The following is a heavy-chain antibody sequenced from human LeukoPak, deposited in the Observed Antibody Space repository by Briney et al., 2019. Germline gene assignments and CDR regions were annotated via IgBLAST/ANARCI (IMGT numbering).Heavy chain of an antibody. CDR1: GFTFSNYA. Sequence: GGSLRLSCAASGFTFSNYAMNWVRQAPGKGLEWVSGISGSGGSTYYADSVKGRFTISRDNSKNTLYLQMNRLRAEDTAVYFCAKDPLSYYDSSGYRYFDYWGQGTLVTVSS. CDR2: ISGSGGST. J-gene: IGHJ4*02. CDR3: AKDPLSYYDSSGYRYFDY. D-gene: IGHD3-22*01. V-gene: IGHV3-23*01.